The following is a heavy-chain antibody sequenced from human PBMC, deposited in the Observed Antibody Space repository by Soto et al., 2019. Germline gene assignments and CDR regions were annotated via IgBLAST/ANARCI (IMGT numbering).Heavy chain of an antibody. CDR2: VYTSGSP. CDR1: GGSLSTSY. D-gene: IGHD2-2*02. J-gene: IGHJ4*02. V-gene: IGHV4-4*07. Sequence: PSETLSLTCSVSGGSLSTSYWSWIRQPAGKGLEWIGRVYTSGSPNYDPSLNSRVTMSLDTSKSQFSLSLSSVTAADTAVYYCARGYCSVNSCYTYPFEYCGQGTPVTVSS. CDR3: ARGYCSVNSCYTYPFEY.